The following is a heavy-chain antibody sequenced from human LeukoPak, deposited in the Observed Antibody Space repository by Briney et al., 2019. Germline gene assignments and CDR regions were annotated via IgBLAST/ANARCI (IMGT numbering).Heavy chain of an antibody. CDR1: GFTFSSYS. J-gene: IGHJ4*02. CDR3: ARDRSSRATYYFDY. CDR2: ISSSSSTI. Sequence: PGGSLRLSCAASGFTFSSYSMNWVRQAPGKGLEWVSSISSSSSTIYYADSVKGRFTISRDNAKNSLYLQMNSLRAEDTAVYYCARDRSSRATYYFDYWGQGTLVTVSS. V-gene: IGHV3-48*01.